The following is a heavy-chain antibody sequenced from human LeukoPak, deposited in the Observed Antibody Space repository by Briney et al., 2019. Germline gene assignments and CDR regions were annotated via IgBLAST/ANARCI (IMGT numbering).Heavy chain of an antibody. CDR3: AGSGVVPAAITYHYYYMDV. CDR1: GGTFSSYA. V-gene: IGHV1-69*05. CDR2: IIPIFGTA. J-gene: IGHJ6*03. Sequence: ASVKVSCKASGGTFSSYAISWVRQAPGQGLEWMGRIIPIFGTANYAQKFQGRVTITTDESTSTAYMELSSLRSEDTAVYYCAGSGVVPAAITYHYYYMDVWGKGTTVTVSS. D-gene: IGHD2-2*02.